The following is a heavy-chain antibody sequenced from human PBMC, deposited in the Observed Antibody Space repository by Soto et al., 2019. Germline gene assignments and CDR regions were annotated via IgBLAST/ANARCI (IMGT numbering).Heavy chain of an antibody. CDR2: IFYSGLT. J-gene: IGHJ6*02. D-gene: IGHD2-21*01. V-gene: IGHV4-39*01. Sequence: SETLSLTCSVSGDSVSTSDYYWAWIRQPPGKGLEGIGSIFYSGLTYSNPSLKSRVTLSVDTSKNQFSVRLNSVTAADTAVYYCAPLTASQSGPYGIHVWGQGTTVTVSS. CDR3: APLTASQSGPYGIHV. CDR1: GDSVSTSDYY.